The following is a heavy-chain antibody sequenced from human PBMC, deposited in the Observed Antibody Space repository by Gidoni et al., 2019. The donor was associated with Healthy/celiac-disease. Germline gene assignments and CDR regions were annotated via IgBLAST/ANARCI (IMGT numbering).Heavy chain of an antibody. D-gene: IGHD4-4*01. CDR3: ARIPYSNFYYYYYGMDV. V-gene: IGHV3-33*01. CDR1: GFTFSSYG. J-gene: IGHJ6*02. Sequence: QVQLVEPGGGGVQPGRPLRLSCAASGFTFSSYGMHWVRQAPGKGLEWVAVIWYDGSNKYYADSEKGRFTISRDNSKNTLYLQMNSLRAEDTAVYYCARIPYSNFYYYYYGMDVWGQGTTVTVSS. CDR2: IWYDGSNK.